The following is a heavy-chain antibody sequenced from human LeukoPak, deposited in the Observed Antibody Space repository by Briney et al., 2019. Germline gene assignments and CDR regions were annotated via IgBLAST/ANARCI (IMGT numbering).Heavy chain of an antibody. Sequence: KAGGSLRLSCAASGFTFSNAWMSWVRQAPGKGLEWVGHIKGKTDGGTTDHAAPVKGRFTISRDDSKITLYLQMNSLKTEDTAVYYCSRQQLVQDYWGQGTLVTVSS. CDR1: GFTFSNAW. V-gene: IGHV3-15*01. J-gene: IGHJ4*02. CDR3: SRQQLVQDY. CDR2: IKGKTDGGTT. D-gene: IGHD6-13*01.